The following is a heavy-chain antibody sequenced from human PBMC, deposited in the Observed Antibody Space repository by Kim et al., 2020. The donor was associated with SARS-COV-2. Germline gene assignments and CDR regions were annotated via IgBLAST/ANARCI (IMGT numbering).Heavy chain of an antibody. CDR1: GGSISSYY. V-gene: IGHV4-59*08. J-gene: IGHJ2*01. CDR2: IYYSGST. CDR3: ARHFLGDYWYFDL. Sequence: SETLSLTCTVSGGSISSYYWSWIRQPPGKGLEWIGYIYYSGSTNYNPSLKSRVTISVDTSKNQFSLKLSSVTAADTAVYYCARHFLGDYWYFDLWGRGTLVTVSS. D-gene: IGHD2-21*01.